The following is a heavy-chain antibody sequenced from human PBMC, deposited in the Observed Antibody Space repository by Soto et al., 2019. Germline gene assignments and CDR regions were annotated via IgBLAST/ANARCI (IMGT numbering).Heavy chain of an antibody. CDR3: ARGIVVVAAAKTLTWFDP. D-gene: IGHD2-15*01. V-gene: IGHV4-61*01. CDR2: VFKNGTT. Sequence: SETLSLTCTVSGGSVRSGTYFWSWIRQPPGKGLEWIGYVFKNGTTNYNPSFKGRVITSLDTSRNEFSLKLTSVTAADTAVYYCARGIVVVAAAKTLTWFDPWGQGTLVTV. CDR1: GGSVRSGTYF. J-gene: IGHJ5*02.